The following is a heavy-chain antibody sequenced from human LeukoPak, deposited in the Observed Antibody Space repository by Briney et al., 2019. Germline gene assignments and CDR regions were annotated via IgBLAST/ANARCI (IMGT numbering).Heavy chain of an antibody. CDR3: AKDRACRGGSCYFDY. Sequence: GGSLRLSCAASGFTFSSYAMNWVRQAPGKGLEGVSGITGSGGRTFYADSVKGRFTIPRDNSKNTLYLQMNSLRAEDTAVYYCAKDRACRGGSCYFDYWGQGTLVTVSS. J-gene: IGHJ4*02. CDR2: ITGSGGRT. D-gene: IGHD2-15*01. CDR1: GFTFSSYA. V-gene: IGHV3-23*01.